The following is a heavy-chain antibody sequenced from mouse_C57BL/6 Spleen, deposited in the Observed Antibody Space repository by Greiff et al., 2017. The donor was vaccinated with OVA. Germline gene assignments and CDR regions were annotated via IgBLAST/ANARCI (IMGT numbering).Heavy chain of an antibody. V-gene: IGHV1-54*01. D-gene: IGHD1-1*01. CDR1: GYAFTNYL. CDR3: ARSGYYGSSFLWYFDV. Sequence: VQLQQSGAELVRPGTSVKVSCKASGYAFTNYLIEWVKQRPGQGLEWIGVINPGSGGTNYNEKFKGKATLTADKSSSTAYMQLSSLTSEDSAVYFCARSGYYGSSFLWYFDVWGTGTTVTVSS. J-gene: IGHJ1*03. CDR2: INPGSGGT.